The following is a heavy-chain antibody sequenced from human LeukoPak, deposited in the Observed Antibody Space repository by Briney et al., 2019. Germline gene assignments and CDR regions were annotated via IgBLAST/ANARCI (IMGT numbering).Heavy chain of an antibody. CDR2: IRSKAYGCTP. CDR1: GFTFGDYA. V-gene: IGHV3-49*03. D-gene: IGHD6-13*01. CDR3: TRGGRIAADLTDL. Sequence: GGSLRLSCTASGFTFGDYAMGWCRQAPGKGRGWVVFIRSKAYGCTPKYAASVKGRFTISRDDSKSIAYLQMNSLKPEDTAVYYCTRGGRIAADLTDLWGQGTLVTVSS. J-gene: IGHJ5*02.